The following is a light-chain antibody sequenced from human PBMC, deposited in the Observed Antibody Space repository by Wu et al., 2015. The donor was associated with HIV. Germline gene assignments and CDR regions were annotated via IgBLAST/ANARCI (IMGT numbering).Light chain of an antibody. CDR2: DAS. CDR1: QSVSSN. CDR3: QQYNNWPPLT. V-gene: IGKV3-15*01. Sequence: EIVMTQSPATLSVSPGERATLSCRASQSVSSNLAWYQQKPGQAPRLLIYDASTRATGIPARFSGSGSGTEFTLTISSMQSEDFAVYYCQQYNNWPPLTFGGGTKAEIK. J-gene: IGKJ4*01.